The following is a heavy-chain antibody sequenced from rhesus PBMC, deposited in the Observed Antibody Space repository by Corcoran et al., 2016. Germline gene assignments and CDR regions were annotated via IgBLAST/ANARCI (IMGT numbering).Heavy chain of an antibody. J-gene: IGHJ4*01. Sequence: LQLQESGPGLVKPSETLSLTCAVSGGSISSSYWMNWVRQTPGKGLEWISAINRGGGSTYYADAVKGRFTIARDNSKNTLSLQRNSLRAEDTAVYYGAKELSRAFDYWGQGVLVTVSS. V-gene: IGHV3S42*01. D-gene: IGHD1-44*02. CDR1: GGSISSSYW. CDR3: AKELSRAFDY. CDR2: INRGGGST.